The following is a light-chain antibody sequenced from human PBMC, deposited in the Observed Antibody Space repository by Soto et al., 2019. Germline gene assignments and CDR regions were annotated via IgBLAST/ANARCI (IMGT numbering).Light chain of an antibody. Sequence: EIVLTQPPGTLSLSPGERATLSCRASQSVSSSYLAWYQQKPGQAPRLLIYGASSRATGIPDRFSGSGSGTDMTLSNRSLEPEDFAVYYCQKYGSSPGQFGQGTKEEIK. CDR3: QKYGSSPGQ. CDR1: QSVSSSY. CDR2: GAS. J-gene: IGKJ1*01. V-gene: IGKV3-20*01.